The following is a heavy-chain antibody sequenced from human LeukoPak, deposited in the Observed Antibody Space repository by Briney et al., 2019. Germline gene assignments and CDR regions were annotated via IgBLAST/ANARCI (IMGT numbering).Heavy chain of an antibody. J-gene: IGHJ4*02. CDR1: GGSISSYY. CDR3: ARDRYGYQETDY. CDR2: IYYIGGT. Sequence: SETLSLTCTVSGGSISSYYWSWIRQPPGKGLEWIGYIYYIGGTTYNPSLKSRVTISIDASKNQFSLKLSSVTAADTAVYYCARDRYGYQETDYWGQGTLVTVSS. D-gene: IGHD5-18*01. V-gene: IGHV4-59*01.